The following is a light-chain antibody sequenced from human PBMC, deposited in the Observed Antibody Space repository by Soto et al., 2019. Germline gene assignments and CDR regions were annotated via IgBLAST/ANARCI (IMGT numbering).Light chain of an antibody. CDR3: LQYNNWPLT. CDR2: GES. J-gene: IGKJ4*01. V-gene: IGKV3-15*01. CDR1: QSVRSH. Sequence: EIVMTQSPATLSVSPGERATLSCRASQSVRSHLAWYQQKPGQAPRLLIFGESTRATGIPDRFTGSGSGTEFTLTISSLQSEDFAIYYCLQYNNWPLTFGGGTKVEIK.